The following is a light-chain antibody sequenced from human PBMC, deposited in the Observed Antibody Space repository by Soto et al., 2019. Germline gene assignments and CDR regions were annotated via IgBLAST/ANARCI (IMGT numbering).Light chain of an antibody. V-gene: IGKV3-15*01. CDR3: QQYNNWPPGT. CDR1: QSVSSN. Sequence: EIVMTQSPSTLSVSPGERATLSCRASQSVSSNLAWYQQKPRQAPRLLIYGASTRATGIPARFSGSGSGTEFTFTISSLQSEDFAVYYCQQYNNWPPGTFGQGTKVEIK. J-gene: IGKJ1*01. CDR2: GAS.